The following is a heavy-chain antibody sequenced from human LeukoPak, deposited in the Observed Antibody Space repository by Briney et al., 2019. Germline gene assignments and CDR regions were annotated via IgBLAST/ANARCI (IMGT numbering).Heavy chain of an antibody. CDR2: IFPRDSNT. J-gene: IGHJ1*01. CDR1: GFSFTSYW. D-gene: IGHD3-16*01. CDR3: ARQDYGYFQH. V-gene: IGHV5-51*01. Sequence: GEPLKISCKASGFSFTSYWIGWVRQMPGKGLEWMGIIFPRDSNTRYSPSFQGQVTISADKSISTAYLQWSSLKASDTAMYYCARQDYGYFQHWGQGTLVTVSS.